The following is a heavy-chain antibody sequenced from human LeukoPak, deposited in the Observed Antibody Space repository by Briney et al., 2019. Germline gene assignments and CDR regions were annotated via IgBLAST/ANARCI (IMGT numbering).Heavy chain of an antibody. CDR3: ARGPSLVGLRFLEWLSRAWFDP. CDR2: INHSGST. Sequence: RPSETLSLTCAVYGGSFSGYYWRWIRQPPAKGLEWIGGINHSGSTNYNPSLKSRVTISVDTSKNQFSLKLSSVTAADTAVYYCARGPSLVGLRFLEWLSRAWFDPWGQGTLVTVSS. J-gene: IGHJ5*02. D-gene: IGHD3-3*01. CDR1: GGSFSGYY. V-gene: IGHV4-34*01.